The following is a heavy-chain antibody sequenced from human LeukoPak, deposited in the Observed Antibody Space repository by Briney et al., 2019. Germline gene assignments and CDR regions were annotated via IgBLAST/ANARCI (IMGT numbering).Heavy chain of an antibody. Sequence: PGGSLGLSCAASGFTFGNYGMSWVRQAPGKGLEWVSGISGSGGKTYYEDSVKGRFTISRDNSKNTMYLQMNSLRAEDTALYYCTKEKDYDFLTGYYREAFDIWGQGTMVTVSS. J-gene: IGHJ3*02. CDR2: ISGSGGKT. D-gene: IGHD3-9*01. V-gene: IGHV3-23*01. CDR3: TKEKDYDFLTGYYREAFDI. CDR1: GFTFGNYG.